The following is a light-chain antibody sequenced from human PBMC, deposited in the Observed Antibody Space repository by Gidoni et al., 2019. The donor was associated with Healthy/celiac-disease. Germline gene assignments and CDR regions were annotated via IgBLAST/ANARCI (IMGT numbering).Light chain of an antibody. V-gene: IGKV1-33*01. J-gene: IGKJ5*01. CDR2: DAS. Sequence: DIQMTQSPSSLSASVGDRVTITCQASQDISNYLNWYQQKPGKAPKLLIYDASNLEKGVPSRFSGSGSGTDFTFTISSLQPEDIATYYCQQYDNHPITFGQGTRLEIK. CDR3: QQYDNHPIT. CDR1: QDISNY.